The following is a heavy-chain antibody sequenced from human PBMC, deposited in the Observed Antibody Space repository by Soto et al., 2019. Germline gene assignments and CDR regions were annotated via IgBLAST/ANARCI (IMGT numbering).Heavy chain of an antibody. V-gene: IGHV1-8*01. CDR1: GYTFTSYD. CDR3: TRGQGNH. J-gene: IGHJ4*02. CDR2: MNPFSGNA. Sequence: QVQLVQSGAEVKKPGASVRVSCKASGYTFTSYDIYWVRQATGQGLEWMGWMNPFSGNAVYTQKFQDRVTMTRDTSINTAYMEVSGLRFEDTAVYYCTRGQGNHWGQGSLVTVSS.